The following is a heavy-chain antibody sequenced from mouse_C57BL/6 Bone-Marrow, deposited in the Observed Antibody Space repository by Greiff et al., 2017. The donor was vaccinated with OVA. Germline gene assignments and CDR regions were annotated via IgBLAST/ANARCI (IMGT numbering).Heavy chain of an antibody. D-gene: IGHD4-1*01. V-gene: IGHV1-80*01. CDR1: GYEFSSYW. Sequence: LKESGASVKISCKASGYEFSSYWMNWVKQRPGKGLEWIGQIYPGDGDTNYNGKFKGKATLTADKSSSTAYMQLSSLTSEDSAVYFCARSRTGNFDYWGQGTTLTVSS. CDR3: ARSRTGNFDY. J-gene: IGHJ2*01. CDR2: IYPGDGDT.